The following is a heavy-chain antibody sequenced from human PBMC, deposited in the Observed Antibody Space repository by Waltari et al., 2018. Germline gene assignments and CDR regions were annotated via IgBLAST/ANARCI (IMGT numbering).Heavy chain of an antibody. J-gene: IGHJ3*02. CDR1: GFSLSTSGVG. Sequence: QITLKESGPTLVKPTQTLTLTCTFSGFSLSTSGVGVGWIRQLPGKALEWLALIYWNDDKRYSPSLKSRLTITKDTSKNQVVLTMTNMDPVDTATYYCAHEDYDFWSGYKGAFDIWGQGTMVTVSS. V-gene: IGHV2-5*01. D-gene: IGHD3-3*01. CDR3: AHEDYDFWSGYKGAFDI. CDR2: IYWNDDK.